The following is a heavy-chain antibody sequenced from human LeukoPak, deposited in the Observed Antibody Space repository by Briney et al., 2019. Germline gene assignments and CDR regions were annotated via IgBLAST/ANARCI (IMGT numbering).Heavy chain of an antibody. Sequence: GRSLRLSCAASGFTFSSYAMHWVRQAPGKGLEWVAVISYDGSDKYYADSVKGRFTISRDNSKNTPYLQMNSLRAEDTAVYYCARDIQRYSSSWYRFGDYWGQGTLVTVSS. CDR1: GFTFSSYA. D-gene: IGHD6-13*01. CDR2: ISYDGSDK. J-gene: IGHJ4*02. CDR3: ARDIQRYSSSWYRFGDY. V-gene: IGHV3-30-3*01.